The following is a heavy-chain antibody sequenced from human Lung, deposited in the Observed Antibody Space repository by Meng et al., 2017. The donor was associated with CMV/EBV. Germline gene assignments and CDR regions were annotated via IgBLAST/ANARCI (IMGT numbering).Heavy chain of an antibody. CDR2: IYYSGRT. D-gene: IGHD6-19*01. J-gene: IGHJ4*02. V-gene: IGHV4-61*03. Sequence: SGGSVSSGSSYWSWIRQPTGKGLEWIGYIYYSGRTNYKPSLKSRVTISVDTSKNHFSLRLSSVTAADTAVYYCARKAIAVADPFDSWGQGTLVTVSS. CDR1: GGSVSSGSSY. CDR3: ARKAIAVADPFDS.